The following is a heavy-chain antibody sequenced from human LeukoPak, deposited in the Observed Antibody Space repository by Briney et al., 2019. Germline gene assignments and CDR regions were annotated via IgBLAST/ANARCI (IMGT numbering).Heavy chain of an antibody. Sequence: GGSLRLSCAASGFTFSGYAMSWLRQAPGKGLEWVSAISGSGGSTYYADSVKGRFTISRDNSKNTLYLQMNSLRAEDTAVYYCARVEYSSSPPFDYWGQGTLVTVSS. J-gene: IGHJ4*02. D-gene: IGHD6-6*01. CDR3: ARVEYSSSPPFDY. CDR2: ISGSGGST. V-gene: IGHV3-23*01. CDR1: GFTFSGYA.